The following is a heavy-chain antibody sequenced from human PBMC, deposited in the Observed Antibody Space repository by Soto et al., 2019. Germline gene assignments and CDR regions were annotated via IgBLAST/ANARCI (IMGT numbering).Heavy chain of an antibody. CDR1: GFTFSSYA. V-gene: IGHV3-23*01. Sequence: PGGSLRLSCAASGFTFSSYAMSWVRQAPGKGLEWVSAISGSGGSTYYADSVKGRFTISRDNSKNTLYLQMNSLRAEDTAVYYCAKDPLLWFGESYFDYWGQGTLVTVSS. J-gene: IGHJ4*02. CDR2: ISGSGGST. D-gene: IGHD3-10*01. CDR3: AKDPLLWFGESYFDY.